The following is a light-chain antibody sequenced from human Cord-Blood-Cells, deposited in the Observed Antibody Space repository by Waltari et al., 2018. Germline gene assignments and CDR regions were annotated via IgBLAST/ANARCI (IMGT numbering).Light chain of an antibody. V-gene: IGKV1-5*03. Sequence: DIQMTQSPSTLSASVGDSVTITCRASQSISSWLAWYQQKPGKAPKLLIYKASSLESGVPSRFSGSGSGTEFTLTISSLQPDDFATYYCQQYNSFPLTFGGGTKVEIK. J-gene: IGKJ4*01. CDR3: QQYNSFPLT. CDR1: QSISSW. CDR2: KAS.